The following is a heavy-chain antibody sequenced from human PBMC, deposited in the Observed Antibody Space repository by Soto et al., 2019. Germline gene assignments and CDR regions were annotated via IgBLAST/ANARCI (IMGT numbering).Heavy chain of an antibody. CDR3: ARDAREGYCSGGSCYYYY. CDR1: GYTFTSYG. V-gene: IGHV1-18*01. D-gene: IGHD2-15*01. J-gene: IGHJ4*02. CDR2: ISAYNGNT. Sequence: ASVKVSCKASGYTFTSYGISWVRQAPGQGLEWMGWISAYNGNTNYAQKLQGRVTMTTDTSTSTAYMELRSLRSDDTAVYYCARDAREGYCSGGSCYYYYWGQGTLVTVSS.